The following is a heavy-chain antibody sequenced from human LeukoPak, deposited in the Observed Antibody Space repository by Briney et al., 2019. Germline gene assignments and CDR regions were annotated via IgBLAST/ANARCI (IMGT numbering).Heavy chain of an antibody. D-gene: IGHD1-26*01. CDR1: GFTFSSYS. Sequence: PGGSLRLSCAASGFTFSSYSMNWVRQAPGKGLEWVSSISSSSSYIYYADSVKGRFTISRDNAKNSLYLQMNSLRAEDTAVYYCARDRREWELLHLDYWGQGTLVTVSS. J-gene: IGHJ4*02. CDR3: ARDRREWELLHLDY. CDR2: ISSSSSYI. V-gene: IGHV3-21*01.